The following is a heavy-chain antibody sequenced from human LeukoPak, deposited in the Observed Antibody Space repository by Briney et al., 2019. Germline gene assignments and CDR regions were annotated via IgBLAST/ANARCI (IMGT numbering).Heavy chain of an antibody. CDR1: GYTFTGYY. CDR2: INPNSGAT. V-gene: IGHV1-2*02. D-gene: IGHD3-22*01. CDR3: ARGPDYYDSSGSSDASDI. J-gene: IGHJ3*02. Sequence: GASVKVSCKASGYTFTGYYMHWVRQAPGQGLEWMGWINPNSGATNYAQKFQGRVTMTRDTSISTAYMELSRLRSDDTAVYYCARGPDYYDSSGSSDASDIWGQGTMVTVSS.